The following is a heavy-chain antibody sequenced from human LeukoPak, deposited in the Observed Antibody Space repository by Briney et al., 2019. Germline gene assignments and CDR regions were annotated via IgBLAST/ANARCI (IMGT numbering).Heavy chain of an antibody. Sequence: SVKVSYKASGGTFSSYAISWVRQAPGQGLEWMGGIIPIFGTANYAQRFQGRVTITADKSTSTAYMELSSLRSEDTAVYYCARDPNLGYCSSTSCYPPDWGQGTLVTVSS. CDR1: GGTFSSYA. V-gene: IGHV1-69*06. J-gene: IGHJ4*02. CDR3: ARDPNLGYCSSTSCYPPD. CDR2: IIPIFGTA. D-gene: IGHD2-2*01.